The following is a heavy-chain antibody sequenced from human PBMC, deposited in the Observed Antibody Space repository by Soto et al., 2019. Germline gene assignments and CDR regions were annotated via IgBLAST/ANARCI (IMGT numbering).Heavy chain of an antibody. CDR1: GYTFTSYG. CDR2: ISAYNGNT. V-gene: IGHV1-18*01. J-gene: IGHJ3*02. CDR3: AKVRATLRYFDWARDAFDI. Sequence: ASVKVSCKASGYTFTSYGISWVRQAPGQGLEWMGWISAYNGNTNYAQKLQGRVTMTTDTSTSTAYMELRSLRSDDTAVYYCAKVRATLRYFDWARDAFDIWGQGTMVTVSS. D-gene: IGHD3-9*01.